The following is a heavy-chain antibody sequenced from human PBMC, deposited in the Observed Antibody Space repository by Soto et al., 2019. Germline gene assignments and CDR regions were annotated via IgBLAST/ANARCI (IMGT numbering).Heavy chain of an antibody. Sequence: PGGSLRLSCEVSGFYFNNYGINWVRQAPGKGLEWVSSVSKSDYTYYSDSVKGRFTISRDNAKNSVSLQMNSLGAEDTAVYYCAREDSIIIPAVSDFWGQGTLVTVSS. CDR1: GFYFNNYG. CDR2: VSKSDYT. J-gene: IGHJ4*02. CDR3: AREDSIIIPAVSDF. V-gene: IGHV3-21*01. D-gene: IGHD2-2*01.